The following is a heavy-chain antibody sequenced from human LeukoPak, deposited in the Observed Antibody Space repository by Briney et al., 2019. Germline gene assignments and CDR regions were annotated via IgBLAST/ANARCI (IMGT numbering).Heavy chain of an antibody. J-gene: IGHJ4*02. CDR1: GYTFTSYY. CDR2: INPSGGST. V-gene: IGHV1-46*01. Sequence: GASVKVSCKTSGYTFTSYYIHWVRQAPGQGLEWMGIINPSGGSTSYAQKFQGRVTITADESTSTAYMELSSLRSEDTAVYYCARDGSRTYYYGSGSYYYFDYWGQGTLVTVSS. CDR3: ARDGSRTYYYGSGSYYYFDY. D-gene: IGHD3-10*01.